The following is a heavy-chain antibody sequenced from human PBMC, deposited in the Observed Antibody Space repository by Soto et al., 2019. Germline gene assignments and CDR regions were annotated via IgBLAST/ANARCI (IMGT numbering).Heavy chain of an antibody. D-gene: IGHD2-2*03. CDR2: IYSGGST. J-gene: IGHJ6*02. V-gene: IGHV3-66*02. CDR3: VSVGCGYCTSASCAYGMDV. Sequence: PGGSLRLSCAASGFTVSSNYMSWVRQAPGKGLEWVSLIYSGGSTYYADSVKGRFTISRDNFRNTLHLQINSLRADDTAVYYCVSVGCGYCTSASCAYGMDVWGQWTTFTVSS. CDR1: GFTVSSNY.